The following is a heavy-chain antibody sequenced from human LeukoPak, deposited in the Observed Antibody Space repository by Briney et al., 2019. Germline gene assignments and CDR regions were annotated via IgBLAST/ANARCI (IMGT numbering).Heavy chain of an antibody. J-gene: IGHJ4*02. Sequence: SETLSPTCTVSGGSISSSSYYWGWIRQPPGKGLEWIGSIYYSGSTYYNPSLKSRVTISVDTSKNQFSLKLSSVTAADTAVYYCARRGSSWYFSSDYWGQGTLVTVSS. D-gene: IGHD6-13*01. V-gene: IGHV4-39*01. CDR2: IYYSGST. CDR3: ARRGSSWYFSSDY. CDR1: GGSISSSSYY.